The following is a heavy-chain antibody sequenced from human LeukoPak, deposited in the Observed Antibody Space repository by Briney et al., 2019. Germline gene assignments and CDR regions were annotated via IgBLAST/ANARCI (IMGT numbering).Heavy chain of an antibody. CDR3: ARDWELGH. CDR2: IQYSGST. V-gene: IGHV4-59*01. Sequence: SEALSLTCTVSGGSISIYYWNWIRQPPGKGLEWIGNIQYSGSTNYNPSLKSRVTILLDTSKNQFSLKLNSVTAADTAVYYCARDWELGHWGQGTLVTVS. CDR1: GGSISIYY. D-gene: IGHD1-1*01. J-gene: IGHJ5*02.